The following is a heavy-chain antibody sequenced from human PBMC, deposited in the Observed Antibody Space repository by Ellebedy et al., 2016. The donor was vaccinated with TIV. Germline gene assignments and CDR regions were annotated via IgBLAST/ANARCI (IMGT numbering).Heavy chain of an antibody. Sequence: SVKVSXXASGGTFSSYAISWVRQAPGQGLEWMGGIIPIFGTANYAQKFQGRVTITADESTSTAYMELSSLRSEDTAVYYCARSGRITIFGVVIEGLFYFDYWGQGTLVTVSS. CDR1: GGTFSSYA. CDR3: ARSGRITIFGVVIEGLFYFDY. V-gene: IGHV1-69*13. J-gene: IGHJ4*02. D-gene: IGHD3-3*01. CDR2: IIPIFGTA.